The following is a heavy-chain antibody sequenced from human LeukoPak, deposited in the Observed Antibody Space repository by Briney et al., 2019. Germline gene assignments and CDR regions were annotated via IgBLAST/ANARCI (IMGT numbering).Heavy chain of an antibody. V-gene: IGHV3-66*01. CDR3: ARELGAAAGDTSVDY. D-gene: IGHD6-13*01. CDR1: GFTVSNNY. J-gene: IGHJ4*02. Sequence: PGGSLRLSCAASGFTVSNNYMSWGRQAPGKGLEGISVIYSGGSTYYAASVKGRFIISRDNSKNTLYLQMNSLRAEDTAVYYCARELGAAAGDTSVDYWGQGTLVTVSS. CDR2: IYSGGST.